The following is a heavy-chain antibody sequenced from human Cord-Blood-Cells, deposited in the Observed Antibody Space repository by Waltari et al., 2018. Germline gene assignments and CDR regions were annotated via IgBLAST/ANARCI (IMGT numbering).Heavy chain of an antibody. D-gene: IGHD3-3*01. Sequence: QLQLQESGPGLVKPSETLSLTCTVSGGSISSSSYYWGWIRQPPGKGLEWIGSIYYSGSTDYNPSLKSRVTISVDTSKNQCSLKLSSVTAADTAVYYCARQFTIFGVPYYFDYWGQGTLVTVSS. CDR3: ARQFTIFGVPYYFDY. V-gene: IGHV4-39*01. J-gene: IGHJ4*02. CDR2: IYYSGST. CDR1: GGSISSSSYY.